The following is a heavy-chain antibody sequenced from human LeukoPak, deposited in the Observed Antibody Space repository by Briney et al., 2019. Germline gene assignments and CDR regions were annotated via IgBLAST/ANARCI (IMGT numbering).Heavy chain of an antibody. CDR2: ISHSGST. CDR3: ARGNTMDY. J-gene: IGHJ4*02. Sequence: MASETLSLTCAVHGGSFSGYYWSWIRQPPGKGLEWIGEISHSGSTNYNPSLKSRVTISVDTSKNQFSLKLSSVTAADTAVYYCARGNTMDYWGQGTLVTVSS. V-gene: IGHV4-34*01. CDR1: GGSFSGYY. D-gene: IGHD2-2*01.